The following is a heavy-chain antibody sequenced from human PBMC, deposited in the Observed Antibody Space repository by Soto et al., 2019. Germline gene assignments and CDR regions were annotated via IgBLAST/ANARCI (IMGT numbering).Heavy chain of an antibody. D-gene: IGHD6-13*01. CDR2: TYYRSKWYN. J-gene: IGHJ6*02. CDR1: GDRVSSNSAA. V-gene: IGHV6-1*01. Sequence: PSQTLSLTCVISGDRVSSNSAAWNWIRQSPSRGLEWLGRTYYRSKWYNDYAVSVKSRITINPDTSKNQFSLQLNSVTPEDTAVYYCARDPGIAAAGYYYYGMDVWGQGTTVTVS. CDR3: ARDPGIAAAGYYYYGMDV.